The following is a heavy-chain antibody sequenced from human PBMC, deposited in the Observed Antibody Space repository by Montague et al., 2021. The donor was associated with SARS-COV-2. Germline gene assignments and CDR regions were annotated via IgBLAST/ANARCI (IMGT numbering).Heavy chain of an antibody. V-gene: IGHV4-39*01. CDR3: ASPTYYYDSSGSDALDI. D-gene: IGHD3-22*01. J-gene: IGHJ3*02. CDR1: GGSISSSSYY. Sequence: SETLSLTCTVSGGSISSSSYYWGWIRQPPGKGLEWIGSIYYSGSTYYNPSLKSRVTISVDTSQNQFSLKLSSVTAADTSVYYCASPTYYYDSSGSDALDIWGQGTMVTVSS. CDR2: IYYSGST.